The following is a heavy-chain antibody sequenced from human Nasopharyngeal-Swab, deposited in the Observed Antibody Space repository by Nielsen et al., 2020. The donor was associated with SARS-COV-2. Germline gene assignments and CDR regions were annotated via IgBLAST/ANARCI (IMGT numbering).Heavy chain of an antibody. V-gene: IGHV4-4*07. CDR1: GGSINNYY. D-gene: IGHD1-26*01. J-gene: IGHJ4*02. CDR3: AREEQSFDY. Sequence: SETLSLTCSVSGGSINNYYWSWIRQPAGKGLEWIGRIYFSGSTNYNPSLKSRVTMSVDMSKNQFSLKLSSVTAAGTAVYYCAREEQSFDYWGQGTLVAVSS. CDR2: IYFSGST.